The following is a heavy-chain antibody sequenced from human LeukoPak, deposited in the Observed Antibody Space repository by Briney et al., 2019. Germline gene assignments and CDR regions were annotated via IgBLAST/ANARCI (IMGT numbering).Heavy chain of an antibody. J-gene: IGHJ3*02. Sequence: GGSLRLSCAASGFTFSSDPMNWVRQAPGNRLEWISNIRSDGDDFYADTVKGRFTISRDNAKNSLYLQMNSLKEEDTAVYYCVSDVHWAFDMWGQGTMVTVSS. V-gene: IGHV3-48*02. D-gene: IGHD6-6*01. CDR3: VSDVHWAFDM. CDR2: IRSDGDD. CDR1: GFTFSSDP.